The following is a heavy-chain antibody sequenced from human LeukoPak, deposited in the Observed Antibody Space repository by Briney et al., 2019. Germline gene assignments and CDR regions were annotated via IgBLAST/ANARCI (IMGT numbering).Heavy chain of an antibody. D-gene: IGHD5-12*01. J-gene: IGHJ6*02. CDR1: GGSISSSSYY. Sequence: PSETLSLTCTVSGGSISSSSYYWGWIRQPPGKGPEWLGSIYYSGSTYYNPSLKSRVTISVDTSKNQFSLKLSSVTAADTAVYYCASPIEYSGYDLNYYYGMDVWGQGTTVTVSS. CDR2: IYYSGST. V-gene: IGHV4-39*01. CDR3: ASPIEYSGYDLNYYYGMDV.